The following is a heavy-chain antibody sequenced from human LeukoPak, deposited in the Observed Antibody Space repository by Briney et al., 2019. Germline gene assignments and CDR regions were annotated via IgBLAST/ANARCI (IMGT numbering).Heavy chain of an antibody. CDR3: AREASNLGY. J-gene: IGHJ4*02. Sequence: QPGRSLRLSCAASGFTFSYYAMHWVRQAPGKGLEWVAVISYDGSNKYYADSVKGRFTISRDNAKNSLYLQMNSLRAEDTAVYYCAREASNLGYWGQGTLVTVSS. CDR1: GFTFSYYA. CDR2: ISYDGSNK. V-gene: IGHV3-30-3*01. D-gene: IGHD1-14*01.